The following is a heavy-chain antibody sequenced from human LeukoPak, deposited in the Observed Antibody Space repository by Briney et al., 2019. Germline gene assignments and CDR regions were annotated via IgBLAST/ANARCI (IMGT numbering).Heavy chain of an antibody. CDR2: INQDGSDK. CDR3: AKTEGVLRFLEWLSPFDP. V-gene: IGHV3-7*01. CDR1: GFTFSNYW. D-gene: IGHD3-3*01. Sequence: GGSLRLSCAASGFTFSNYWMSWVRQAPGRGLEWVANINQDGSDKYLVDSVKGRFTSSRDNAKNSLYLQMNSLRAEDTAVYYCAKTEGVLRFLEWLSPFDPWGQGTLVTVSS. J-gene: IGHJ5*02.